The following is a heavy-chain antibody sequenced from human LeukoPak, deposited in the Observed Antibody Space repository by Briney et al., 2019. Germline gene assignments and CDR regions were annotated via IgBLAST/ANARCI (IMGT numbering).Heavy chain of an antibody. Sequence: SETLSLTCTVSGGSIRTYYWGWIRQPPGKRLEYLGYMYHSGIANYNPSLKIRVTISVDQSKNQFSLNLTSVTAADTAMYYCARGDGAYNYGYYFDYWGQGTLVTVSS. V-gene: IGHV4-59*01. CDR2: MYHSGIA. CDR1: GGSIRTYY. J-gene: IGHJ4*02. CDR3: ARGDGAYNYGYYFDY. D-gene: IGHD5-18*01.